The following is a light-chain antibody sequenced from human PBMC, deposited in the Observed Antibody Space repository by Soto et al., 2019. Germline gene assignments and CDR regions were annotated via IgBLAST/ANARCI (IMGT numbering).Light chain of an antibody. CDR3: TSFAGSGPYD. Sequence: QSALTQPASVSGSPGQSIAISCTGTSSDVGGYNYVSWYQQYPGKAPKLIIFDVTNRPSGVSDRFSGSKSGSTASLTISGNHADDEAHYCRTSFAGSGPYDSGTETKVTVL. J-gene: IGLJ1*01. V-gene: IGLV2-14*01. CDR1: SSDVGGYNY. CDR2: DVT.